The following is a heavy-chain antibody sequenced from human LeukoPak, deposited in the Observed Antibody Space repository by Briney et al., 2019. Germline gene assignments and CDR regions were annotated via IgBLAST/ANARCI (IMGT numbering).Heavy chain of an antibody. CDR2: INHSGST. CDR3: ARDRGSEMATQFDY. CDR1: GGSFSGYY. Sequence: SETLSLTCAVYGGSFSGYYWSWIRQPPGKGLEWIGEINHSGSTNYNPSLKSRVTISVDTSKNQFSLKLSSVTAADTAVYYCARDRGSEMATQFDYWGQGTLVTVSS. J-gene: IGHJ4*02. V-gene: IGHV4-34*01. D-gene: IGHD5-24*01.